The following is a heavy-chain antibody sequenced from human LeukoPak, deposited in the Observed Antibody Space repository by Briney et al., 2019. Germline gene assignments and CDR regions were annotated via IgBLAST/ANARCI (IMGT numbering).Heavy chain of an antibody. CDR2: ISAYNGNT. CDR1: GYTFTSYG. V-gene: IGHV1-18*01. J-gene: IGHJ3*02. D-gene: IGHD5-12*01. Sequence: ASVKVSCKASGYTFTSYGISWVRQAPGQGLEWMGWISAYNGNTNYAQKLQGRVTMTTDTSTSTAYMELRSLRSDDTAVYYCARAWRGYSGSGAFDIWGQGTMVTVSS. CDR3: ARAWRGYSGSGAFDI.